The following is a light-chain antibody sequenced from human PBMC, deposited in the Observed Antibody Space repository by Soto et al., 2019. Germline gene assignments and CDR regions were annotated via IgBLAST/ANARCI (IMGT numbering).Light chain of an antibody. Sequence: DIQMTQSPSSLSASVGDRVTITCQASQDITNSLNWYQQKPRKAPKLLIYDASSLQTGAPSRFSGSGSGTDFSFTISSLQPEDIATYYCQQFDDVPYSFGQGTKVAIK. J-gene: IGKJ2*03. V-gene: IGKV1-33*01. CDR2: DAS. CDR3: QQFDDVPYS. CDR1: QDITNS.